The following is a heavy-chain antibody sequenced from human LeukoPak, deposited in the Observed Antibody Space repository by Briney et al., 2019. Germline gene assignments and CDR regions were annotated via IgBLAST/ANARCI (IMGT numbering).Heavy chain of an antibody. J-gene: IGHJ4*02. Sequence: PSETLSLTCTVSGGSISSYYWSWIRQPPGKGLEWIGYIYYSGSTNYNPSLKSRVTITVDTSKNQFSLKLSSVTAADTAVYYCAYHGRSYYEYFDYWGQGTLVTVSS. CDR3: AYHGRSYYEYFDY. CDR1: GGSISSYY. D-gene: IGHD1-26*01. CDR2: IYYSGST. V-gene: IGHV4-59*08.